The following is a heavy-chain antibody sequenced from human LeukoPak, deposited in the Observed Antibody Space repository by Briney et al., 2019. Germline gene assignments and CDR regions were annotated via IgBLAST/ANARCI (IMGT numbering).Heavy chain of an antibody. CDR3: ASPLDSYGADY. D-gene: IGHD5-18*01. CDR1: GYTFTNYT. Sequence: ASVKVSCKASGYTFTNYTINWVRLAPGQGLEWMGWIDTNTGNPTYAQGFAGRFVFSLDTSVSTAYLQISSLKAEDTAVYYCASPLDSYGADYWGQGTLVTVSS. CDR2: IDTNTGNP. J-gene: IGHJ4*02. V-gene: IGHV7-4-1*02.